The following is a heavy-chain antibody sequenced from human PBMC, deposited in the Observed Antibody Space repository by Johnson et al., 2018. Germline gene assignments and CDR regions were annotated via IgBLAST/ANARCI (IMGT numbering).Heavy chain of an antibody. Sequence: VQLVQSGGGLVQPGGSLRLSCAASGFTFTSHSMTWVRQIPGEGLQWVSSISGGGDLTDYADAVKGRFSLSRDNSKNTLYLQMDSLRAEDTPIYYCARDKSRYELLYYGMGVWGQGTTVSVSS. V-gene: IGHV3-23*04. CDR2: ISGGGDLT. CDR1: GFTFTSHS. CDR3: ARDKSRYELLYYGMGV. D-gene: IGHD2-2*01. J-gene: IGHJ6*02.